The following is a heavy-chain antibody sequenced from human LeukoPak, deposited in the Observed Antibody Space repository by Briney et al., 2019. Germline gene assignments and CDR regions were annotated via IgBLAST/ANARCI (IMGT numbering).Heavy chain of an antibody. Sequence: ASVKVSCKASGYTFTSYAMHWVRQAPGQRLEWMGWINAGNGNTKYSQKFQGRVTITRDTSASTAYMELSSLRSEDTAVYYCARRPIRIAVAGYYYYYGMDVWGQGTTVTISS. V-gene: IGHV1-3*01. CDR2: INAGNGNT. CDR3: ARRPIRIAVAGYYYYYGMDV. CDR1: GYTFTSYA. D-gene: IGHD6-19*01. J-gene: IGHJ6*02.